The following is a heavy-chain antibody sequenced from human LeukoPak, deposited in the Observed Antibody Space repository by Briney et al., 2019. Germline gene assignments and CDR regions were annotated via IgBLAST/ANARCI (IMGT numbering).Heavy chain of an antibody. CDR1: GFTFRSYG. CDR3: AKSAFGHSSNWYYFDY. J-gene: IGHJ4*02. CDR2: IAYDGSNK. V-gene: IGHV3-30*18. D-gene: IGHD6-13*01. Sequence: GGSLTLSCVASGFTFRSYGMHWVRQAPGKGLEWVAVIAYDGSNKYYADSVKGRFTISRDNSKNTLYLQMNSLRAEDTAVYYCAKSAFGHSSNWYYFDYWGQGTLVTVSS.